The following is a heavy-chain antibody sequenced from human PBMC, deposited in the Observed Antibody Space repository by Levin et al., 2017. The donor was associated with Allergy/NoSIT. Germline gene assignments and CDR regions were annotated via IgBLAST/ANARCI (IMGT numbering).Heavy chain of an antibody. CDR3: ARGRYYGGNSRGNWFDP. CDR1: GGSFSGYY. D-gene: IGHD4-23*01. V-gene: IGHV4-34*01. CDR2: INHSGST. J-gene: IGHJ5*02. Sequence: SQTLSLTCAVYGGSFSGYYWSWIRQPPGKGLEWIGEINHSGSTNYNPSLKSRVTISVDTSKKQFSLNLSSVTAADTAVFYCARGRYYGGNSRGNWFDPWGQGTLVTVSS.